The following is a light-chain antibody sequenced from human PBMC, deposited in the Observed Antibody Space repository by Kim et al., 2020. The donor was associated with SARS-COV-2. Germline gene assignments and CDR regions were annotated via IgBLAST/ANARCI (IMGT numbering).Light chain of an antibody. CDR2: DVT. Sequence: QSALSPPPSASASPGQSVAISCTGTSSDVGGYNYVSWYQQYPGKAPKLMISDVTKRPSGVPDRYSGSKSGNTASLTGSGLQAEDEADSYCSSYAGSPSGVFGGGTQRPS. CDR3: SSYAGSPSGV. CDR1: SSDVGGYNY. V-gene: IGLV2-8*01. J-gene: IGLJ3*02.